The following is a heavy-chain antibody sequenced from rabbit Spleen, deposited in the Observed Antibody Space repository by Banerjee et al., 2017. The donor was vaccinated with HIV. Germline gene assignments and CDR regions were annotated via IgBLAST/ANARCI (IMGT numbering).Heavy chain of an antibody. Sequence: QERLVESGGGLVQPGASLTLTCTASGFSFSSSYDICWVRQAPGKGLEWIACIYSSNLKTYYASWAKGRFTISKTSSTTVTLQKTSLTVADTATYFCARDSGVGPYIDGYFNLWGPGTLVTVS. V-gene: IGHV1S45*01. CDR1: GFSFSSSYD. CDR2: IYSSNLKT. J-gene: IGHJ4*01. CDR3: ARDSGVGPYIDGYFNL. D-gene: IGHD3-3*01.